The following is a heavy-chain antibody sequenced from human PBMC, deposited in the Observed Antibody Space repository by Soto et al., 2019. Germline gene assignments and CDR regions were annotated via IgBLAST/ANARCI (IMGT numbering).Heavy chain of an antibody. J-gene: IGHJ4*02. CDR2: INAGNGNT. CDR3: ARNLMDYDILTGYYMGYYFDY. Sequence: ASVKVSCKASGYTFTSYAMHWVRQAPGQRLEWMGWINAGNGNTKYSQKFQGRVTITRDTSASTAYMELSSLRSEDAAVYYCARNLMDYDILTGYYMGYYFDYWGQGTLVTVSS. V-gene: IGHV1-3*01. D-gene: IGHD3-9*01. CDR1: GYTFTSYA.